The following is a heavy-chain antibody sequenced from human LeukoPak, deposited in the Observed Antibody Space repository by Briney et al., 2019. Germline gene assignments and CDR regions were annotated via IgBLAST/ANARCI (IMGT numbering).Heavy chain of an antibody. D-gene: IGHD3-10*01. CDR1: GGSISSSSYY. CDR3: ARDPRITMVRGYYMDV. J-gene: IGHJ6*03. Sequence: SETLSLTCTVSGGSISSSSYYWGWIRQPPGKGLTWIGSIYYSGSTYYNPSLKSRVTISVDTSKNQFSLKLSSVTAADTAVYYRARDPRITMVRGYYMDVWGKGTTVTVSS. V-gene: IGHV4-39*07. CDR2: IYYSGST.